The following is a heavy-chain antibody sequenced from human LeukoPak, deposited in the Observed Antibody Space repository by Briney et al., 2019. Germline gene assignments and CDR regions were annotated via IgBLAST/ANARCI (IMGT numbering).Heavy chain of an antibody. Sequence: ASVKVSCKASGYTFTSYDINWVRQATGQGLEWMGWMNPNSGNTGYAQKFQGRVTMTRNTSISTAYMELSSLRSEDTAVYYCARGGEPIYYGSGSYVGYWGQGTLVTVSS. D-gene: IGHD3-10*01. CDR2: MNPNSGNT. CDR1: GYTFTSYD. CDR3: ARGGEPIYYGSGSYVGY. J-gene: IGHJ4*02. V-gene: IGHV1-8*01.